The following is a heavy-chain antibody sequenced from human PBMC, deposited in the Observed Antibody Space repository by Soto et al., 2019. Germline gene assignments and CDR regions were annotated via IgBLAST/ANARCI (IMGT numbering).Heavy chain of an antibody. J-gene: IGHJ4*02. V-gene: IGHV1-2*04. D-gene: IGHD7-27*01. Sequence: ASVNVSCQASGYTFTGYYMHWVRQAPGQGLEWMGWINPNSGGTNYAQKFQGWVTMPRDTSISTAYMELSRMRSDDTAVYYGARTQLGPEGLFDYWGQGTLVTVSS. CDR1: GYTFTGYY. CDR3: ARTQLGPEGLFDY. CDR2: INPNSGGT.